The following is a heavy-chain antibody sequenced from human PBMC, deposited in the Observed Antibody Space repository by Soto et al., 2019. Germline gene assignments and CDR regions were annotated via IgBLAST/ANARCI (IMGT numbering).Heavy chain of an antibody. CDR3: ARVPASGGDAFDI. J-gene: IGHJ3*02. V-gene: IGHV4-39*01. D-gene: IGHD2-2*01. CDR1: GGSISSSSYY. CDR2: IYYSGST. Sequence: SETLSLTCTVSGGSISSSSYYGGWIRQPPGKGLEWIGSIYYSGSTYYNPSLKSRVTISVDTSKNQFSLKLSSVTAADTAVYYCARVPASGGDAFDIWGQGTMVTVSS.